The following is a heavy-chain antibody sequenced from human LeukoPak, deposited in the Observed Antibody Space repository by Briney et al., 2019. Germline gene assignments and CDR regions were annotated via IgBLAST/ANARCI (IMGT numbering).Heavy chain of an antibody. CDR2: IYYSGST. J-gene: IGHJ4*02. CDR3: ATTYYYGSGSYSLVY. D-gene: IGHD3-10*01. Sequence: PSDTLSLTCTVSGGSISSYYWSWIRQPPGKGLEWIGYIYYSGSTNYNPSLKSRVTITEDTSKNQFSLKLSSVTAADTAVYYCATTYYYGSGSYSLVYWGQGTLVTVSS. V-gene: IGHV4-59*07. CDR1: GGSISSYY.